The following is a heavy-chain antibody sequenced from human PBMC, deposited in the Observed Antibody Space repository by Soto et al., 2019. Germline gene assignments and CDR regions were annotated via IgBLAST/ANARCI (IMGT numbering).Heavy chain of an antibody. J-gene: IGHJ6*02. CDR2: IYYSGST. V-gene: IGHV4-39*01. D-gene: IGHD3-22*01. CDR3: ARSDPRSSGLPPYYYYNGMDV. Sequence: QLQLQESGPGLVKPSDTLSLTCTVSGVSIRSSSYYWGWIRQPPGTGLEWIGSIYYSGSTYYNPSRKSRVTISVDTSKNQFSLELSSVAAADTAVYYCARSDPRSSGLPPYYYYNGMDVWGQGTTVIVSS. CDR1: GVSIRSSSYY.